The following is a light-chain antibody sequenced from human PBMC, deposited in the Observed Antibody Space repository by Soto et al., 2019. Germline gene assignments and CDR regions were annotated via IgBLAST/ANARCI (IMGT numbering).Light chain of an antibody. Sequence: EIVLTQSPATLSLSPGERATLSCRASQSVSSFLAWYQQKPGQAPRLLIYGASSRATDIPARFGGSGSGTDFTLTISRLEPDDFAVYYCQQRSSWPLTFGGGTKVEIK. J-gene: IGKJ4*01. CDR2: GAS. CDR1: QSVSSF. V-gene: IGKV3-11*01. CDR3: QQRSSWPLT.